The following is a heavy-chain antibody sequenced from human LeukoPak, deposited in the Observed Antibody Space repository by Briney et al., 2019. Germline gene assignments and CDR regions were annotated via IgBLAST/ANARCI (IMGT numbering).Heavy chain of an antibody. Sequence: SETLSLTCTVSGGSISSYYWSWIRQPAGKGLEWIGLIHSRGNINYNPSLKSRVTMSVDTSKNQVSLKLNSVTAADTAVYYCAKSNGYGLVDIWGQGTMVTVSS. CDR2: IHSRGNI. CDR3: AKSNGYGLVDI. D-gene: IGHD3-10*01. V-gene: IGHV4-4*07. CDR1: GGSISSYY. J-gene: IGHJ3*02.